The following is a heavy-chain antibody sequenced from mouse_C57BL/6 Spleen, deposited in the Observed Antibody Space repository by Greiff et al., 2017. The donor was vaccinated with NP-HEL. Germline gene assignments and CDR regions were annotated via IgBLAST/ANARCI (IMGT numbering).Heavy chain of an antibody. D-gene: IGHD2-2*01. CDR2: IRNKANNHAT. CDR1: GFTFSDAW. Sequence: ADGSMKLSCAASGFTFSDAWMDWVRQSPEKGLEWVAEIRNKANNHATYYAESVKGRFTISRDDSKSSVYLQMNSLRAEDTGIYYCTRLLWLRQGAMDYWGQGTSVTVSS. CDR3: TRLLWLRQGAMDY. V-gene: IGHV6-6*01. J-gene: IGHJ4*01.